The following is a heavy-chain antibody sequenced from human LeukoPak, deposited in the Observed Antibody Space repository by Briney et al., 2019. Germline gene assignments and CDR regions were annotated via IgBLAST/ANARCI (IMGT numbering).Heavy chain of an antibody. D-gene: IGHD3-16*01. Sequence: VQPGRSLRLSCAASGFTFSNYWMHWVRQAPGKGLVWVSRINSDGSSTTYADSVKGRFTVSRDNAKNTVYLQMNSLRADDTAVYYCTRENGGAIYYWGQGTLVTVSS. CDR2: INSDGSST. V-gene: IGHV3-74*01. J-gene: IGHJ4*02. CDR1: GFTFSNYW. CDR3: TRENGGAIYY.